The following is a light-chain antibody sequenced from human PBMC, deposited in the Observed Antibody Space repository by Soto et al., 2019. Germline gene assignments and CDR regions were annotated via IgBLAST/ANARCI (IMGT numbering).Light chain of an antibody. CDR3: QQYNRWPPIT. CDR2: DAS. J-gene: IGKJ5*01. CDR1: ESVSRN. V-gene: IGKV3-15*01. Sequence: VMTQSPATLSVSPWERATLSCMASESVSRNLAWYQQKPGQAPRLLLYDASTRATGIPDRFSGGGSGTEFTLTISSLQSEDFVVYYCQQYNRWPPITFGQGTRLEIK.